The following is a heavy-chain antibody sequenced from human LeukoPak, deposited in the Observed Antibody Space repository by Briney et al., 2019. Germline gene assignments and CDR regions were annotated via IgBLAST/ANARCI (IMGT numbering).Heavy chain of an antibody. J-gene: IGHJ4*02. Sequence: ASVKFSCKASGYTFTSDDINCVRQATGQGLEWMGWMNPNSGNTGYAQKFQGRVTMTRNTSISTAYMELSSLRSEDTAVYYCARGVRRCGSSTSCYIHYFDYWGQGTLVTASS. CDR3: ARGVRRCGSSTSCYIHYFDY. CDR2: MNPNSGNT. D-gene: IGHD2-2*01. CDR1: GYTFTSDD. V-gene: IGHV1-8*01.